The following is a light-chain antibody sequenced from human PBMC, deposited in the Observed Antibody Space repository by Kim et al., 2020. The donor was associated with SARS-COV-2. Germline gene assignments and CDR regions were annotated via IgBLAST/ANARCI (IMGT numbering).Light chain of an antibody. Sequence: SGTTSSTTTIGDVGAYNYVSWYQQNPGKAPKLMTYDVTKRPSGVPERFSGSKSGNTASLTISGLQAEDEADYYCCSYAGSYALFGGGTQLTVL. CDR3: CSYAGSYAL. CDR2: DVT. CDR1: IGDVGAYNY. V-gene: IGLV2-11*01. J-gene: IGLJ2*01.